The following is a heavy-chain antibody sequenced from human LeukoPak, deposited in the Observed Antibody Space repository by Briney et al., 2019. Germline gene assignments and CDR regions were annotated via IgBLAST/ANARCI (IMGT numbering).Heavy chain of an antibody. Sequence: SETLSLTCTVSGGSISSYYWSWIRQPAGKGLEWIGRIYTSGSTNYNPSLKSRVTMSVDTSKNQFSLKLSSVTAADTAVYYCASDVRYYYDSSGPIGAHFDYWGQGTLVTVSS. J-gene: IGHJ4*02. D-gene: IGHD3-22*01. V-gene: IGHV4-4*07. CDR3: ASDVRYYYDSSGPIGAHFDY. CDR1: GGSISSYY. CDR2: IYTSGST.